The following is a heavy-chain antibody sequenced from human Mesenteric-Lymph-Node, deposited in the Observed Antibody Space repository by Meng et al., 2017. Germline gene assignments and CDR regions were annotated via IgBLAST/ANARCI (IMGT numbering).Heavy chain of an antibody. D-gene: IGHD3-22*01. CDR2: IIPILGIA. CDR1: GGTFSSYT. CDR3: ARDRRLRYYDSRVDFDY. Sequence: SVKVSCKASGGTFSSYTISWVRQAPGQGLEWMGRIIPILGIANYAQKFQGRVTITADKSTSTAYMELSSLRSEDTAVYYCARDRRLRYYDSRVDFDYWGQGTLVTVSS. V-gene: IGHV1-69*04. J-gene: IGHJ4*02.